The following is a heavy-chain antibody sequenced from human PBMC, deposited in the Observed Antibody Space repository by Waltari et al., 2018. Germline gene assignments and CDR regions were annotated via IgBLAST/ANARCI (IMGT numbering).Heavy chain of an antibody. D-gene: IGHD5-18*01. V-gene: IGHV4-34*01. CDR1: GGSFSGYY. Sequence: QVQLQQWGAGLLKPSETLSPTCAVYGGSFSGYYWSWIRQPPGKGLEWIGEINHSGSTNYNPSLKSRVTISVDTSKNQFSLKLSSVTAAYTAVYYCARVPHVGSWIRLIRERGVGFDYWGQGTLVTVSS. CDR3: ARVPHVGSWIRLIRERGVGFDY. CDR2: INHSGST. J-gene: IGHJ4*02.